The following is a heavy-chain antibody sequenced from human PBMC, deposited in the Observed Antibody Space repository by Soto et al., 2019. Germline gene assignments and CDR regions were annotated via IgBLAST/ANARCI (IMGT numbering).Heavy chain of an antibody. J-gene: IGHJ4*02. CDR1: GFTFGTYA. D-gene: IGHD1-26*01. CDR2: ISGNGSDT. Sequence: EVQLLESGGDLVQPGGSLRLSCAASGFTFGTYAMSWVRRAPGKGRDWVSAISGNGSDTYLGDSVKGRFSISRDNSKNMLYLQMRSLRGEDTAIYYCARRVGPTGVFDFWGQGTRVIVSS. V-gene: IGHV3-23*02. CDR3: ARRVGPTGVFDF.